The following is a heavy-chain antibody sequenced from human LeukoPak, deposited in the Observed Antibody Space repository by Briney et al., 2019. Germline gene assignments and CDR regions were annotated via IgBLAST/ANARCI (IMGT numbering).Heavy chain of an antibody. V-gene: IGHV1-69*13. Sequence: GASVKVSCKASGGTFSSYAISWVRQAPGQGLEWMGGIIPIFGTANYAQKFQGRVTITADESTSTAYMELSSLRSEDTAVYYCARTPGFCTGGSCYEPSPHYYYGIDVWGQGTTVTVSS. D-gene: IGHD2-15*01. J-gene: IGHJ6*02. CDR3: ARTPGFCTGGSCYEPSPHYYYGIDV. CDR1: GGTFSSYA. CDR2: IIPIFGTA.